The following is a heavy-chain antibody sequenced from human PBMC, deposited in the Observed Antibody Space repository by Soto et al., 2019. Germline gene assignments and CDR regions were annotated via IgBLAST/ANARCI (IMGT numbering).Heavy chain of an antibody. J-gene: IGHJ4*02. V-gene: IGHV4-30-2*01. CDR1: GGSISSGGYS. Sequence: SETLSLTCAVSGGSISSGGYSCNWIRQPPGKGLEWIGYIYHSGSTYYNPSLKSRVTISVDRSKNQFSLKLSSVTAADTAVYYCARGMTTVXTFDYWGQGTLVTVTS. D-gene: IGHD4-17*01. CDR3: ARGMTTVXTFDY. CDR2: IYHSGST.